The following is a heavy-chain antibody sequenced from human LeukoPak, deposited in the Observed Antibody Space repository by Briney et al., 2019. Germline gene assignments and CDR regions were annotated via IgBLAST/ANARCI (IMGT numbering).Heavy chain of an antibody. J-gene: IGHJ4*02. D-gene: IGHD6-13*01. CDR1: GYTFTSYD. V-gene: IGHV1-8*01. Sequence: GSVKVSCKASGYTFTSYDINWVRQATGQGLEWMGWMNPNSGNTGYAQKFQGRVTMTRNTSISTAYMELSSLRSEDTAVYYCARGIFTGYSSSWSWGGLDYWGQGTLVTVSS. CDR2: MNPNSGNT. CDR3: ARGIFTGYSSSWSWGGLDY.